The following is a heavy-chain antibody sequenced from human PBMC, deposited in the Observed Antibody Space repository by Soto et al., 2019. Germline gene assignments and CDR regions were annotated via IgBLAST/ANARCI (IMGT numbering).Heavy chain of an antibody. V-gene: IGHV3-33*01. CDR3: ARDAMGHDGCGGGMDV. CDR2: IWPDGSKK. CDR1: GFIFNNYG. J-gene: IGHJ6*02. D-gene: IGHD6-19*01. Sequence: QVQLVESGGGVVQPERSLRLSCAASGFIFNNYGMHWVRQAPGKGLEWVAVIWPDGSKKYYADSVKGRFTISRDNSKGALDLQMNSLRIADTALYFCARDAMGHDGCGGGMDVWGQGTTVTVSS.